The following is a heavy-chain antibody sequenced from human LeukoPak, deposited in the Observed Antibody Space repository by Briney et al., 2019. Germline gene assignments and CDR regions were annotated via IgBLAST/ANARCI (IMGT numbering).Heavy chain of an antibody. CDR1: GFTFSSYW. V-gene: IGHV3-7*01. D-gene: IGHD6-13*01. Sequence: PGGSLRLSCAASGFTFSSYWMSWVRQAPGKGLEWVANIKQDGSEKYYVDSVKGRFTISRDNAKNSLYLQMNSLRAEDTAVYYCARNRQQLGSRFLFDYWGQGTLVTVSS. CDR2: IKQDGSEK. J-gene: IGHJ4*02. CDR3: ARNRQQLGSRFLFDY.